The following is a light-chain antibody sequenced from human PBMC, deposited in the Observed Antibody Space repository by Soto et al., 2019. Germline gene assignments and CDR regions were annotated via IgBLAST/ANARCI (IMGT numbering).Light chain of an antibody. V-gene: IGLV2-14*01. J-gene: IGLJ1*01. CDR2: DVS. Sequence: QSVLTQPAPVSGSPGQSITISCTGTRSDVGGYNYVSWYQQHPGKAPKLMIYDVSNRPSGVSNRFSGSKSGNTASLTISGLQAEDEADYYCNSYTSSSTRVFGAGTKLTVL. CDR3: NSYTSSSTRV. CDR1: RSDVGGYNY.